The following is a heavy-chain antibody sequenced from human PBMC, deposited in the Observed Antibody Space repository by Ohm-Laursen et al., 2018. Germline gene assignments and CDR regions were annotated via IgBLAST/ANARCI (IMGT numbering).Heavy chain of an antibody. J-gene: IGHJ4*02. CDR1: GFTFSSFA. V-gene: IGHV3-11*01. CDR2: ISSSGSTI. Sequence: SLRLSCAAPGFTFSSFAMSWVRQAPGKGLEWVSYISSSGSTIYYADSVKGRFTISRDNAKNSLYLQMNSLRAEDTAVYYCARDGDMYYFDYWGQGTLVTVSS. D-gene: IGHD4-17*01. CDR3: ARDGDMYYFDY.